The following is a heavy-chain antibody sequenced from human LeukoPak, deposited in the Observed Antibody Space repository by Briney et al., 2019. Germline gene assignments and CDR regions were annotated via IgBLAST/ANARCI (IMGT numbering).Heavy chain of an antibody. J-gene: IGHJ4*02. CDR2: INHSGRT. Sequence: MTSETLSLTCVVYGGSFSGDYWSWIRQPPGRGLEWIGEINHSGRTNYNPSLKSRVTISVDTSKNQFSLKLSSVTAADTAVYYCAREGFGELSHFDYWGQGTLVTVSS. CDR1: GGSFSGDY. CDR3: AREGFGELSHFDY. D-gene: IGHD3-10*01. V-gene: IGHV4-34*01.